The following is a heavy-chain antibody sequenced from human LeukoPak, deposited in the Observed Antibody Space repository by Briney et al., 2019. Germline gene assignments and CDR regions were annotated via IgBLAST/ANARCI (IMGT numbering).Heavy chain of an antibody. CDR3: ASGPEGRDY. J-gene: IGHJ4*02. CDR2: IHHSGGT. D-gene: IGHD1-14*01. V-gene: IGHV4-59*13. Sequence: SETLSLTCTVSGGSISSFYRSWIRQPPGKELEWIGHIHHSGGTNYNPSLKSRVSISLDMSKSQFSLKLNSVTAADTAMYYCASGPEGRDYWGQGTLVTVSS. CDR1: GGSISSFY.